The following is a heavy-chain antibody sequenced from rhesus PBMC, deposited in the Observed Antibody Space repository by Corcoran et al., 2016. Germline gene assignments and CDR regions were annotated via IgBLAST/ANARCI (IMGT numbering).Heavy chain of an antibody. V-gene: IGHV4S14*01. CDR1: GYSIRGGYY. D-gene: IGHD2-8*01. J-gene: IGHJ1*01. CDR2: ISSGGSN. Sequence: QVQLQESGPGLVTPSETLSLTCAVSGYSIRGGYYWCWTRQPPGQGLDWSGHISSGGSNYLNPSLKSRVTISTDTSKNQFSLKLSSVTAADTAGYYCAREGGGYCSGGVCYGGEYFEFWGQGALVTVSS. CDR3: AREGGGYCSGGVCYGGEYFEF.